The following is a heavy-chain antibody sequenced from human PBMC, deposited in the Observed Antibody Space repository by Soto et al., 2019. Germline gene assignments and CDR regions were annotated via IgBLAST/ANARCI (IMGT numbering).Heavy chain of an antibody. CDR2: IKQDGSEK. CDR1: GFTFSTYW. Sequence: GGSLRLSCAASGFTFSTYWMSWVRQAPGKGLEWVANIKQDGSEKYYVDSVKGRFTISRDNAKNSLYLQMNSLRAEDTAVYYCAREGYRKYNYYGMDVWGQGTTVTVSS. D-gene: IGHD5-12*01. J-gene: IGHJ6*02. V-gene: IGHV3-7*01. CDR3: AREGYRKYNYYGMDV.